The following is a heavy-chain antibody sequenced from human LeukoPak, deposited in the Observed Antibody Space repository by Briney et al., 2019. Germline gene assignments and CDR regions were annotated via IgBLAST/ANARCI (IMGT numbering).Heavy chain of an antibody. CDR2: IKRDGGDK. CDR1: GFTFSSFW. D-gene: IGHD2-2*02. Sequence: GGSLRLSCAASGFTFSSFWMSWVRQAPGKGLEWVANIKRDGGDKYYVDSVKGRFSISRDNAKNSLYLHMNSLRAEDTAVYYCARGDEYTTSPWGQGTLVTVSS. CDR3: ARGDEYTTSP. J-gene: IGHJ4*02. V-gene: IGHV3-7*05.